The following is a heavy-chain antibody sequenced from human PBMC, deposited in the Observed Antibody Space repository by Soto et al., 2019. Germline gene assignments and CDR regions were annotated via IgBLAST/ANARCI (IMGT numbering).Heavy chain of an antibody. Sequence: SETLSLTWTVSGGSISSYYWSWIRQPPGKGLEWIGYIYYSGSNNYNPSLKSRVTISVDTSKNQFSLKLSSVTAADTAVYYCARHAQTYYYGSGPYYMDVRGKRTTLTVSS. CDR1: GGSISSYY. J-gene: IGHJ6*03. CDR2: IYYSGSN. V-gene: IGHV4-59*08. D-gene: IGHD3-10*01. CDR3: ARHAQTYYYGSGPYYMDV.